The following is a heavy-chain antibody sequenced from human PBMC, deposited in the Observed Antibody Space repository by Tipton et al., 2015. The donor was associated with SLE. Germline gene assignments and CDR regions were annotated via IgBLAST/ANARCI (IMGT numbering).Heavy chain of an antibody. D-gene: IGHD3-22*01. CDR3: ARDDSRGPRACGI. J-gene: IGHJ3*02. V-gene: IGHV4-39*07. CDR2: IYYSGKT. Sequence: TLSLTCTVSGGSISSSNHYWGWIRRPPGKGLERIGSIYYSGKTHHNTFLKSRVTISVNTSKNQFSLKLSSVTAADTAVYYCARDDSRGPRACGIWGQGTMVSGSS. CDR1: GGSISSSNHY.